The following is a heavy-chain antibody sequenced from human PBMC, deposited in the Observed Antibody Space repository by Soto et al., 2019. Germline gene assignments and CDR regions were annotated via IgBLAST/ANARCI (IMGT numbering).Heavy chain of an antibody. Sequence: SETLSLTCAGYGGSFSGYYWRWIRQPPGKGLEWIGEINHSGSTNYNPSLKSRVTISVDTSKNQFSLKLSSVTAADTAVYYCARGYQQAIIGYCSSTSCKRTYYFDYWGQVNLVT. CDR3: ARGYQQAIIGYCSSTSCKRTYYFDY. V-gene: IGHV4-34*01. CDR2: INHSGST. CDR1: GGSFSGYY. D-gene: IGHD2-2*01. J-gene: IGHJ4*02.